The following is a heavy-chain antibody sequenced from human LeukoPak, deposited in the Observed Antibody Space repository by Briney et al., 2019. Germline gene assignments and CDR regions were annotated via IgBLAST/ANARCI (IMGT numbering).Heavy chain of an antibody. CDR3: ARATPSWFGGEIYYFDY. V-gene: IGHV1-46*01. CDR2: INPSGGST. J-gene: IGHJ4*02. D-gene: IGHD3-16*01. CDR1: GYTFTSYY. Sequence: GASVKVSCKASGYTFTSYYMRWVRQAPGQGLEWMGIINPSGGSTSYAQKFQGRVTMTRDTSTSTVYMELSSLRSEDTAVYYCARATPSWFGGEIYYFDYWGQGTLVTVSS.